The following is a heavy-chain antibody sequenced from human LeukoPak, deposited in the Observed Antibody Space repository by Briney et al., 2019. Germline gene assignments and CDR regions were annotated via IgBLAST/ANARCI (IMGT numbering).Heavy chain of an antibody. D-gene: IGHD5-24*01. V-gene: IGHV4-59*01. CDR3: ARQGVYIGDGYNLVFEM. CDR1: GGSISGKY. Sequence: SQTLSLTYSLAGGSISGKYWSWIRQSPGKGLDCIVYIYYIWTTKYNPSLKSRVTISIDTSKNQFSLKLSSVTAADTAVYYCARQGVYIGDGYNLVFEMWGQGTVVTVSP. CDR2: IYYIWTT. J-gene: IGHJ3*02.